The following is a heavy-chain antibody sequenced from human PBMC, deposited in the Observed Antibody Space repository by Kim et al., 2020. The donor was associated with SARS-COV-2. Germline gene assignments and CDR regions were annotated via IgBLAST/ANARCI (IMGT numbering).Heavy chain of an antibody. CDR3: AKGPYYDFWSGYLSSGGFHY. J-gene: IGHJ4*02. CDR1: GFTFSSYG. Sequence: GGSLRLSCAASGFTFSSYGMHCVRQAPGKGLEWVAVISYDGSNKYYADSVKGRFTISRDNSKNTLYLQMNSLRAEDTAVYYCAKGPYYDFWSGYLSSGGFHYWGQGTLVTVSS. V-gene: IGHV3-30*18. D-gene: IGHD3-3*01. CDR2: ISYDGSNK.